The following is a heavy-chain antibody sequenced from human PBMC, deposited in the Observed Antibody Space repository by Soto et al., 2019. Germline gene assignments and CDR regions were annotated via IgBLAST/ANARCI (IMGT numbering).Heavy chain of an antibody. CDR2: IYYSGST. J-gene: IGHJ5*02. CDR1: GGPISSGDYY. CDR3: ARGIQVPALNWFDP. D-gene: IGHD2-2*01. V-gene: IGHV4-30-4*01. Sequence: SETLSLTCSVSGGPISSGDYYWNWIRQPPGKGLEWIGHIYYSGSTYYNSSLKSRVTISLDTSKNQFSLKLSSVTAADTAVYYCARGIQVPALNWFDPWGQGTLVTVS.